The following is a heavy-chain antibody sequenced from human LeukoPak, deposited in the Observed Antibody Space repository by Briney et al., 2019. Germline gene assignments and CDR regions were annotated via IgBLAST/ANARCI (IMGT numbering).Heavy chain of an antibody. CDR2: IHYSGNT. CDR3: ARDRGTYYYGSGSYFRWFDP. J-gene: IGHJ5*02. CDR1: GGSISSYY. D-gene: IGHD3-10*01. V-gene: IGHV4-59*12. Sequence: SETLSLTCTVSGGSISSYYWSWIRQPPGKGLEWIGSIHYSGNTYYNPSLKSRVTISVDTSKNQFSLKLSSVTAADTAVYYCARDRGTYYYGSGSYFRWFDPWGQGTLVTVSS.